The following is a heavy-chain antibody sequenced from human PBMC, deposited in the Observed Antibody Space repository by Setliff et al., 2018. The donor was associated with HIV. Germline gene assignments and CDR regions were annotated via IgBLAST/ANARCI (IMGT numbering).Heavy chain of an antibody. CDR3: ARGAWYTSGWHSSRYMDV. V-gene: IGHV1-8*02. Sequence: ASVKVSCKASGYTFTSYDINWVRQATGQGLEWMGWVNPNSGNTGYAQKFQGRVTMTRNTSIRTVYMGLSSLRSEDTAVYYCARGAWYTSGWHSSRYMDVWGKGSTVTVSS. J-gene: IGHJ6*03. CDR1: GYTFTSYD. D-gene: IGHD6-19*01. CDR2: VNPNSGNT.